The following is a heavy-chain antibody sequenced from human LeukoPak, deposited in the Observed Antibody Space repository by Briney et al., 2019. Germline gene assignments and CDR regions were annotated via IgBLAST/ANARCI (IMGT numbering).Heavy chain of an antibody. CDR1: GGSFSGYY. CDR3: ARSDYGDYAFDY. J-gene: IGHJ4*02. Sequence: ETLSLTCAVYGGSFSGYYWSWIRQPPGKGLEWVSAISGSGGSTYYADSVKGRFTISRDNSKNTLYLQMNSLRAEDTAVYYCARSDYGDYAFDYWGQGTLVTVSS. D-gene: IGHD4-17*01. V-gene: IGHV3-23*01. CDR2: ISGSGGST.